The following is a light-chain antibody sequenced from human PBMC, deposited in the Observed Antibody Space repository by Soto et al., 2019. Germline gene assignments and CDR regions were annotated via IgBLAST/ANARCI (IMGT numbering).Light chain of an antibody. Sequence: QSVLTQPPSVSEAPRQTVTISCSGSISNVGDNAVNWYQVLPGKAPRLLIYYNDQLPSGVSDRFSGSKSGTSASLAISGLQSDDEGDYFCSTWDGILNHWVFGGGTKVTVL. V-gene: IGLV1-36*01. J-gene: IGLJ3*02. CDR3: STWDGILNHWV. CDR2: YND. CDR1: ISNVGDNA.